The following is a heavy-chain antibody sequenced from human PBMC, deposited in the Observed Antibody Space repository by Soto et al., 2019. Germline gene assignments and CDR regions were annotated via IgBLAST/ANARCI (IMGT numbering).Heavy chain of an antibody. V-gene: IGHV3-NL1*01. CDR1: GFTFSSYG. Sequence: GGSLRLSCAASGFTFSSYGVHWVRQAPGKGLEWVAVISYSGSSTYYADSVKGRFTISRDNSKNTLYLQMNSLRAEDTAVYYCAKGPHDYDYIWGSYRPPHYFDYWGQGTLVTVS. CDR2: ISYSGSST. J-gene: IGHJ4*02. CDR3: AKGPHDYDYIWGSYRPPHYFDY. D-gene: IGHD3-16*02.